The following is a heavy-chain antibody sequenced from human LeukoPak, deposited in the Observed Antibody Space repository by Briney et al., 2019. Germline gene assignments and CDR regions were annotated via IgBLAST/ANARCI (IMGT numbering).Heavy chain of an antibody. Sequence: ASVKVSCKASGYTFTGYGLSWVRQAPGQGLEWMGWISAYNGNTNYAQNFQGRVTMTTDTSTSTAHMELRSLRVDDTAVYYCARSLMSRGYHLSFDYWGQGTLVTVSS. CDR1: GYTFTGYG. D-gene: IGHD3-22*01. CDR3: ARSLMSRGYHLSFDY. J-gene: IGHJ4*02. CDR2: ISAYNGNT. V-gene: IGHV1-18*01.